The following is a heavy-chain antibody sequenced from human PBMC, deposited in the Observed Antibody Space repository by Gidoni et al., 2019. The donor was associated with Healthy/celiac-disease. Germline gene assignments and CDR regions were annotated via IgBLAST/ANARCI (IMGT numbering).Heavy chain of an antibody. D-gene: IGHD5-12*01. Sequence: QVTWKESGPVLVKPTETLKLTVPVSGFSLSNARMGVSWISQPPGKALEWRAQIFSNDEKSYSTSLQCRLTISKDTSKSQWVLTITTMDPVDTATYYCARSEGRWLQYYYYGMDVWGQGTTVTVSS. CDR1: GFSLSNARMG. V-gene: IGHV2-26*01. J-gene: IGHJ6*02. CDR3: ARSEGRWLQYYYYGMDV. CDR2: IFSNDEK.